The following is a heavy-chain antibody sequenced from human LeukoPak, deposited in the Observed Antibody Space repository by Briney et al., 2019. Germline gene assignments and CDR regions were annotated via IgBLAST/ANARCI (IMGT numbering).Heavy chain of an antibody. CDR3: ATDHQAWYYYDSSGFPY. D-gene: IGHD3-22*01. CDR1: GFTFSSYG. CDR2: IRYDGGNK. Sequence: PGGSLRLSCAASGFTFSSYGMHWVRQAPGKGLEWVAFIRYDGGNKYYADSVKGRFTISRDNSKNTLYLQMNSLRAEDTAVYYCATDHQAWYYYDSSGFPYWGQGTLVTVSS. V-gene: IGHV3-30*02. J-gene: IGHJ4*02.